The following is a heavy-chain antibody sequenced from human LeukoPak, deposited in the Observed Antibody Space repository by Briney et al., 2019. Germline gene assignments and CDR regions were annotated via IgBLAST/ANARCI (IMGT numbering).Heavy chain of an antibody. D-gene: IGHD3-10*01. J-gene: IGHJ5*02. V-gene: IGHV4-59*01. CDR3: ARDLDGSATNWFDP. CDR2: IYYSGST. CDR1: AGSISSYY. Sequence: PSETLSLTCTVSAGSISSYYWSCVRQPPGKGLEWVGYIYYSGSTNYNPSLKSRVTISVDTSKNQFSLKLSSVTAADTAVYYCARDLDGSATNWFDPWGQGTLVTVSS.